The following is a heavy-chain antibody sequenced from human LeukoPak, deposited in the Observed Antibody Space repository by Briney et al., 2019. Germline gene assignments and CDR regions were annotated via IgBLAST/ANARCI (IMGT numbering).Heavy chain of an antibody. CDR2: IYSGGST. Sequence: GGPLRLSCAASGFTVSSNYMSWVRQAPGKGLEWVSVIYSGGSTYYADSVKGRFTISRDNSKNTLYLQMNSLRAEDTAVYYCARVWSYSSSWYKYYYYMDVWGKGTTVTISS. V-gene: IGHV3-53*01. D-gene: IGHD6-13*01. CDR3: ARVWSYSSSWYKYYYYMDV. CDR1: GFTVSSNY. J-gene: IGHJ6*03.